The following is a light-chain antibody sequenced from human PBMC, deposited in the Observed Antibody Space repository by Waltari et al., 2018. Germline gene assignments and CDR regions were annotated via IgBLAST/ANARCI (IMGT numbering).Light chain of an antibody. CDR3: QKYDNYPFT. V-gene: IGKV1-5*03. J-gene: IGKJ1*01. Sequence: DIKMPQSPSTLSASVGDRVPNTCRASQSISTWLAWYQQKPGKAPKLLIYKASTLEGGVPSRFSGSGSGTEFTLTISSLQPDDFASYYCQKYDNYPFTFGQGTKVEIK. CDR1: QSISTW. CDR2: KAS.